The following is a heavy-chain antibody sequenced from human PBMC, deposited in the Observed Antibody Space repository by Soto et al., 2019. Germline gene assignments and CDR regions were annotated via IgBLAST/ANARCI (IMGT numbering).Heavy chain of an antibody. Sequence: SETLSLTCTVSGGCISSYYWSWIRQPPGKGLEWIGYIYYSGSTNYNPSLKSRVTISVDTSKNQFSLKLSSVTAADTAVYYCARDRATVDVLIPWFDPWGQGTLVTVSS. V-gene: IGHV4-59*01. D-gene: IGHD4-17*01. J-gene: IGHJ5*02. CDR2: IYYSGST. CDR3: ARDRATVDVLIPWFDP. CDR1: GGCISSYY.